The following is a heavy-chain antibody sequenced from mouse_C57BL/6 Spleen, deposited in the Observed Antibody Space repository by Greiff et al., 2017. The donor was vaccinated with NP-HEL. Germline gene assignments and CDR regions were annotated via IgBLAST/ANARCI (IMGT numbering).Heavy chain of an antibody. CDR2: INYDGSST. CDR1: GFTFSDYY. D-gene: IGHD1-1*02. Sequence: EVQRVESAGGLVQPGSSMKLSCTASGFTFSDYYMAWVRQVPEKGLEWVANINYDGSSTYYLDSLKSRFIISRDNAKNILYLQMSSLKSEDTATYYCARDEVATNAMDYWGQGTSVTVSS. CDR3: ARDEVATNAMDY. V-gene: IGHV5-16*01. J-gene: IGHJ4*01.